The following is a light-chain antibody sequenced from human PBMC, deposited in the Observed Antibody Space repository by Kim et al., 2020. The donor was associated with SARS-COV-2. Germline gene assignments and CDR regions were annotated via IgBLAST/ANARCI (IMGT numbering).Light chain of an antibody. CDR1: CDNVSYEG. CDR2: TGN. V-gene: IGLV10-54*01. Sequence: PTATLTCPGSCDNVSYEGSAWLPQVQGDAPKLLVLTGNNRPSGISEMFSASRSVDTASLTMMGLPPEDEADYYCSAWYSRLCVWVFGGGTQLSVL. J-gene: IGLJ3*02. CDR3: SAWYSRLCVWV.